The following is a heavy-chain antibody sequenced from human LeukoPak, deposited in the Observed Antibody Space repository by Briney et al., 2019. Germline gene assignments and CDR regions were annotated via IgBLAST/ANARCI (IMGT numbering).Heavy chain of an antibody. CDR2: TYYRSKWYN. D-gene: IGHD6-19*01. J-gene: IGHJ4*02. V-gene: IGHV6-1*01. CDR1: GDSVSSNSAA. Sequence: SQTLSLTCAISGDSVSSNSAAWNWIRQSPSRGLEWLGRTYYRSKWYNDYAVSMRSRVSIDPDTSKNQFSLQLNSVTPEDTAVYYCARGYSSGIDYWGQGTLVTVSS. CDR3: ARGYSSGIDY.